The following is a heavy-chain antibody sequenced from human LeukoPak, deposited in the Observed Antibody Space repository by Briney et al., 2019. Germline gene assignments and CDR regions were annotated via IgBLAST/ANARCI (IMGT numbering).Heavy chain of an antibody. CDR3: ARDRHKLVDIVAGILDY. CDR1: GGTFGSFA. V-gene: IGHV1-69*01. CDR2: VVPIFATT. J-gene: IGHJ4*02. D-gene: IGHD5-12*01. Sequence: SVKVSCKTSGGTFGSFAIAWLRQAPGQGLEWMGGVVPIFATTNYAQEFQGRVSITADESTSTVYMELNSLRSEDTAVYYCARDRHKLVDIVAGILDYWGQGTLVTVSS.